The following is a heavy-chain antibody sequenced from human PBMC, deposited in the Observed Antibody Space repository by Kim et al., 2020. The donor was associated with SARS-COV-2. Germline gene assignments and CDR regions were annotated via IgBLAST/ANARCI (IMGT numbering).Heavy chain of an antibody. Sequence: GGSLRLSCAASGFTFSSYSMNWVRQAPGKGLEWVSYISSSSSTIYYADSVKGRFTISRDNAKNSLYLQMNSLRDEDTAVYYCAREDIVVVPAAIRVYYYYYGMDVWGQGTTVTVSS. CDR3: AREDIVVVPAAIRVYYYYYGMDV. CDR1: GFTFSSYS. D-gene: IGHD2-2*01. V-gene: IGHV3-48*02. J-gene: IGHJ6*02. CDR2: ISSSSSTI.